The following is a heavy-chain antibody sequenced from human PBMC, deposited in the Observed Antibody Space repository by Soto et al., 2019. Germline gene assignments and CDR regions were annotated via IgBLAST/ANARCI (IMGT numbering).Heavy chain of an antibody. CDR2: IWFDGSTK. J-gene: IGHJ6*02. CDR3: ARILDTAGMDV. Sequence: QVQLVESGGGVVQPGRSLRLSCAASGFTFTNYGMHWVRQAPGKGLEWVAVIWFDGSTKYYADSVKGRFAISRDNSKNTLDLQMNSLRAEDTAVYYCARILDTAGMDVWGQGTTVTVSS. CDR1: GFTFTNYG. D-gene: IGHD5-18*01. V-gene: IGHV3-33*01.